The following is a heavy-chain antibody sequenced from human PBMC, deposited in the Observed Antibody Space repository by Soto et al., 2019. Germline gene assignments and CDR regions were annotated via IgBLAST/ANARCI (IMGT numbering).Heavy chain of an antibody. J-gene: IGHJ3*02. Sequence: PGGSLRLSCAASGFTFSSYWMHWVRQAPGKGLVWVSRINSDGSSTSYADSVKGRFTISRDNAKNTLYLQMNSLRAEDTAVYYCARWGVYEEGAFDIWGQGTMVTVS. D-gene: IGHD3-16*01. CDR1: GFTFSSYW. V-gene: IGHV3-74*01. CDR2: INSDGSST. CDR3: ARWGVYEEGAFDI.